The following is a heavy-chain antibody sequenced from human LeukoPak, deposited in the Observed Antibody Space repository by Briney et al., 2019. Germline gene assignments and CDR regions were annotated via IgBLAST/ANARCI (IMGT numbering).Heavy chain of an antibody. V-gene: IGHV1-18*01. J-gene: IGHJ3*02. CDR1: GYTFTSYG. Sequence: ASVKVSCKASGYTFTSYGISWVRQAPGQGLEWMGWISAYNGNTNYAQKLQGRVTMTTDTSTSTAYMELRSLRSDNTAVYYCARGAKPRKYYYDSSGYLNDAFDIWGQGTMVTVSS. CDR2: ISAYNGNT. CDR3: ARGAKPRKYYYDSSGYLNDAFDI. D-gene: IGHD3-22*01.